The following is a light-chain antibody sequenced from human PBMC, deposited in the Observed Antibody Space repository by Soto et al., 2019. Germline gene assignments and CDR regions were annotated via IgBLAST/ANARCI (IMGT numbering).Light chain of an antibody. CDR1: QSVSTIN. CDR3: QHYGSSRPT. Sequence: EIVLAQSPGTLSLSPGERAALSCRASQSVSTINFAGYQQKPGQAPNLLIYRSSASATGIPDRFSGSGSGTDFTLTISRLEPEDFAVYYCQHYGSSRPTFGGGTKVEMK. V-gene: IGKV3-20*01. CDR2: RSS. J-gene: IGKJ4*01.